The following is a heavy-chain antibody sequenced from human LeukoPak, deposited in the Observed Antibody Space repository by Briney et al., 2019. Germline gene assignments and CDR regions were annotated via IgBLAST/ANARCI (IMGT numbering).Heavy chain of an antibody. CDR1: GGSISSSSYY. CDR2: IHYSGST. V-gene: IGHV4-39*07. Sequence: SETLSLTCIVSGGSISSSSYYWGWTRQPPGKGLEWIGSIHYSGSTYYNPSLKSRVTISVDTSKNQFSLKLSSVTAADTAVYYCARGLGYKGFDYWGQGTLVTVSS. J-gene: IGHJ4*02. CDR3: ARGLGYKGFDY. D-gene: IGHD5-18*01.